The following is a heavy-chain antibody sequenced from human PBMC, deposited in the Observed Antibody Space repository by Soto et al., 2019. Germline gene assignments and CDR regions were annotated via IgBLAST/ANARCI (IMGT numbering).Heavy chain of an antibody. J-gene: IGHJ3*02. V-gene: IGHV3-48*04. Sequence: GSLRLSCAASGFTFSSYSMNWVRQAPGKGLEWVSYISSSSSTIYYADSVKGRFTISRDNAKNSLYLQMNSLRAEDTAVYYCARGSPYSSGWFNAFDIWGQGTMVTVSS. CDR3: ARGSPYSSGWFNAFDI. CDR2: ISSSSSTI. CDR1: GFTFSSYS. D-gene: IGHD6-19*01.